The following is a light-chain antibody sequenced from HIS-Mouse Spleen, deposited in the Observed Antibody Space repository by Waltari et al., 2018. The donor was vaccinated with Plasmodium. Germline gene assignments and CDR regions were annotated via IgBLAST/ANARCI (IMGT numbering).Light chain of an antibody. J-gene: IGLJ3*02. Sequence: GQTARITCSGDALQKNYAYWYQQKSGQAPVLVIYEDSKRPSGIPERFSGSSSGTMATLTISSGQVVVESDYLCYSTDSSGNHRVFGGGNKLTGL. CDR3: YSTDSSGNHRV. CDR2: EDS. V-gene: IGLV3-10*01. CDR1: ALQKNY.